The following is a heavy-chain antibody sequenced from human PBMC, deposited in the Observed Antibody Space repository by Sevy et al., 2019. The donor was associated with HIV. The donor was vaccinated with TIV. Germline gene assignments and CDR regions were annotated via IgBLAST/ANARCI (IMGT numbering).Heavy chain of an antibody. J-gene: IGHJ4*02. Sequence: GGSLRLSCAASGFTFSSYSMNWVRQAPGKGLEWVSSISSSSSYIYYADSVKGRFTISRDNDKNSLYLQMNSLRAEDTAVYYCARELAAAGTGYWGQGTLVTVSS. D-gene: IGHD6-13*01. CDR1: GFTFSSYS. CDR3: ARELAAAGTGY. V-gene: IGHV3-21*01. CDR2: ISSSSSYI.